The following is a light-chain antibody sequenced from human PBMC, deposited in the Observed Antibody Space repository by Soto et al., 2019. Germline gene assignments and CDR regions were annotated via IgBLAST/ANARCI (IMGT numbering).Light chain of an antibody. CDR3: SSYSASDSFVV. J-gene: IGLJ2*01. CDR1: SSDVGGYNY. Sequence: QSALTQPPSASGSPGQSVTISCTGTSSDVGGYNYVSWYQHHPDKAPKLIIYEVYKRPSGVPDRCSGSKSGNTASLTVSGRQAADEDAYYCSSYSASDSFVVFGGGTKLTVL. V-gene: IGLV2-8*01. CDR2: EVY.